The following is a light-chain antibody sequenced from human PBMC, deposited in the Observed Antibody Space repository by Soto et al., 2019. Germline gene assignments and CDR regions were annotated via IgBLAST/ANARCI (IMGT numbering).Light chain of an antibody. V-gene: IGLV1-44*01. CDR1: SSNIGSNT. CDR3: AALDDSLNGLV. CDR2: SNN. Sequence: QSVLPQPPSASGTPGQRVTISCSGSSSNIGSNTVNWYQQLPGTAPKLLISSNNHRPSGVPDRFSGSKSGTSASLAISGLQSEDEDDYYCAALDDSLNGLVFVGGTKVTV. J-gene: IGLJ2*01.